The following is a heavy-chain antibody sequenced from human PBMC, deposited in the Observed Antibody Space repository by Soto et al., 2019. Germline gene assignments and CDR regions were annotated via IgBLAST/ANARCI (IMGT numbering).Heavy chain of an antibody. J-gene: IGHJ2*01. D-gene: IGHD3-10*01. V-gene: IGHV3-30-3*01. CDR2: ISYDGSNK. Sequence: PGGSLRLSCAASGFTFSSYAMHWVRQAPGKGLEWVAVISYDGSNKYYAESVKGRFTISRDNSKNTLYLQMNSLRAEDTVVYYCATQASGGVILDWYFDLWGRGTLVTVSS. CDR1: GFTFSSYA. CDR3: ATQASGGVILDWYFDL.